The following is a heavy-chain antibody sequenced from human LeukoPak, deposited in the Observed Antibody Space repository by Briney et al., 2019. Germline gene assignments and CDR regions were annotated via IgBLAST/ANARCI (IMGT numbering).Heavy chain of an antibody. CDR3: ARVGEMATITSDAFDI. CDR1: GFTFSSYS. CDR2: ISSSSSTI. D-gene: IGHD5-24*01. Sequence: GGSLRLSCAASGFTFSSYSMNWVRQAPGKGLEWVSYISSSSSTIYYADSVKGRFTISRDNAKNSLYLQMNSLRAEGTAVYYCARVGEMATITSDAFDIWGQGTMVTVSS. J-gene: IGHJ3*02. V-gene: IGHV3-48*04.